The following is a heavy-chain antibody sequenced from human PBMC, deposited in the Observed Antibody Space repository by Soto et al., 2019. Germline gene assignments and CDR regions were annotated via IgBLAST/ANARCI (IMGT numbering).Heavy chain of an antibody. J-gene: IGHJ4*02. CDR1: GYTLTSYG. V-gene: IGHV1-18*01. Sequence: QVQLVQSGAEVKKPGASVKVSCKASGYTLTSYGISWVRQAPGQGLEWMGWISAYNGNTNYAQKLQGRVNMITETSTSTAYTELRSLRSDDTAVYYCARAPLRESGYDHWGQGTLVTVSS. CDR3: ARAPLRESGYDH. CDR2: ISAYNGNT. D-gene: IGHD5-12*01.